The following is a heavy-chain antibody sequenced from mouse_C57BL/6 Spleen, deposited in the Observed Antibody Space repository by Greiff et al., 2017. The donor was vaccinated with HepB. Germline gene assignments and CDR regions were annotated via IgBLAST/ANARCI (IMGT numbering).Heavy chain of an antibody. CDR2: ISDGGSYT. D-gene: IGHD1-1*02. J-gene: IGHJ4*01. Sequence: EVMLVESGGGLVKPGGSLKLSCAASGFTFSSYAMSWVRQTPEKRLEWVATISDGGSYTYYPDNVKGRFTISRDNAKNNLYLQMSHLKSEDTAMYYCARKGGNFAMDYWGQGTSVTVSS. CDR3: ARKGGNFAMDY. CDR1: GFTFSSYA. V-gene: IGHV5-4*03.